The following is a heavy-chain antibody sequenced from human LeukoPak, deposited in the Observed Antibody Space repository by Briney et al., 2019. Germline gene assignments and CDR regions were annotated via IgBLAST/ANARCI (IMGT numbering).Heavy chain of an antibody. CDR3: MRQNRAYFGH. J-gene: IGHJ1*01. CDR1: GFTFSSYW. Sequence: GSLRLSCAASGFTFSSYWMTWGRQAPGKGLEWVANIRQDGSEKNYVDSVKGRFTISRDNAKNSLYLQMNSLRVEDTAVYFCMRQNRAYFGHWGQGTLVTVSS. D-gene: IGHD2-21*01. V-gene: IGHV3-7*01. CDR2: IRQDGSEK.